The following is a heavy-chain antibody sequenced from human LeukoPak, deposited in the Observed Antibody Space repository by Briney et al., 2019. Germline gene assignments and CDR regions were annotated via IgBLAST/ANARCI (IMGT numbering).Heavy chain of an antibody. CDR1: GFTFSSYW. Sequence: TGGSLRLSCAASGFTFSSYWMSWVRQAPGKGLEWVAHIKEDGSEKYYVDSVKGRFTISRDNAKNSLHLQMNSLRAEDAAVYYCAKGAMRFAPWGQGTLVTVSS. CDR2: IKEDGSEK. CDR3: AKGAMRFAP. J-gene: IGHJ5*02. V-gene: IGHV3-7*05.